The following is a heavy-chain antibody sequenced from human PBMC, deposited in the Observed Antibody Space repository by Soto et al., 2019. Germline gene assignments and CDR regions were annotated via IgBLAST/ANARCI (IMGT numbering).Heavy chain of an antibody. V-gene: IGHV4-31*03. CDR2: IYYSGST. CDR3: AREPLKNWFDP. CDR1: GGSVSSCSYY. Sequence: SETLSLTCTVSGGSVSSCSYYWSWIRQHPGKGLEWIGYIYYSGSTYYNPSLKSRVTISVDTSKNQFSLKLSSVTAADTAVYYCAREPLKNWFDPWGQGTLVTVSS. J-gene: IGHJ5*02.